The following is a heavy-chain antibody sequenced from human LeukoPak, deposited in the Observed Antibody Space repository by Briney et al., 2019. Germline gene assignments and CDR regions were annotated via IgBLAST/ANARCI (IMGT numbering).Heavy chain of an antibody. CDR2: INHSGST. Sequence: PSETLSLTCTVSGVSISSSSYYWGWLRQAPGKGLEWIGEINHSGSTNYNPSLKSRVTISVDTSKNQFSLKLSCVTAADTAVYYCASRYYDSSADIWGQGTMVTVSS. CDR3: ASRYYDSSADI. V-gene: IGHV4-39*07. J-gene: IGHJ3*02. CDR1: GVSISSSSYY. D-gene: IGHD3-22*01.